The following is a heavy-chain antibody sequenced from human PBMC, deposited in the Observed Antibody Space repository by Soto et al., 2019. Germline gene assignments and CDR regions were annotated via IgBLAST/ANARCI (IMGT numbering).Heavy chain of an antibody. J-gene: IGHJ3*02. CDR1: GGSISSGGYY. V-gene: IGHV4-31*03. CDR2: IYYSGST. CDR3: ARDINSRETLAFDI. Sequence: QVQLQESGPGLVKPSQTLSLTCTVSGGSISSGGYYWSWIRQHPGKGLEWIGYIYYSGSTYYNPSLKSRVTISVDTSKNQFSLKLSSVTAAGTAVYYCARDINSRETLAFDIWGQGTMVTVSS. D-gene: IGHD1-26*01.